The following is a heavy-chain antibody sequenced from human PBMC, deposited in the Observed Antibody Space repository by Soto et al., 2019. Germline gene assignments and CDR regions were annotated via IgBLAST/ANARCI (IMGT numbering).Heavy chain of an antibody. CDR1: GGTFSSYS. D-gene: IGHD4-17*01. CDR3: SRDGAPYVDYGED. CDR2: IIPIFGTA. Sequence: QVQLVQSGAEVKKPGSSVKVSCKASGGTFSSYSISWVRQAPGQGLEWMGGIIPIFGTANYAQKFQDRVTITADESTRTAYMELSSLRSEDTAVYYCSRDGAPYVDYGEDWGQGTLVTVSS. V-gene: IGHV1-69*01. J-gene: IGHJ4*02.